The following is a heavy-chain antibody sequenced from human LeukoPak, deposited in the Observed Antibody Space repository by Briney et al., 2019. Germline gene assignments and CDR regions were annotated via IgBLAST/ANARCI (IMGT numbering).Heavy chain of an antibody. CDR2: ISNSGGST. CDR1: GFTFSSYA. J-gene: IGHJ4*02. V-gene: IGHV3-23*01. Sequence: PGGSLRLSCAASGFTFSSYAMSWVRQAPGKGLEWVSTISNSGGSTYYSDSVKGRFTISRDNSKNTLFLQMNSLRAEDTAIYYCAKGFSWGSYFDYWGQGTLDTVSS. D-gene: IGHD7-27*01. CDR3: AKGFSWGSYFDY.